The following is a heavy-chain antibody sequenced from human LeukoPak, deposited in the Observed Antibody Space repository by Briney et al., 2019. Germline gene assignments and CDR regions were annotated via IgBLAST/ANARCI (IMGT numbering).Heavy chain of an antibody. D-gene: IGHD6-19*01. V-gene: IGHV4-61*05. CDR3: ARSRHLAVAGDCDY. CDR2: IYYSGST. CDR1: GGSISSSSYY. J-gene: IGHJ4*02. Sequence: SETLSLTCTVSGGSISSSSYYWGWIRQPPGKGLEWIEYIYYSGSTNNNPSLKSRVTISVDTSKNQFSLKLSSVTAADTAVYYCARSRHLAVAGDCDYWGQGTLVTVSS.